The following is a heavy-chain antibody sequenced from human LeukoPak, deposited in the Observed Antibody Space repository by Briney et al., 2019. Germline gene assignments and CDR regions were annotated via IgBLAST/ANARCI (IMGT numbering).Heavy chain of an antibody. CDR2: IRGSGGNT. CDR1: GFTFSTYA. Sequence: GGSLRLSCAASGFTFSTYAMSWVRQAPGKGLEWVSIIRGSGGNTYYADSVKGRFTISRDNSKNTLYLQMNSLRAEDTAIYYCAKDHYGDCGGIDYWGQGTLVTVSS. J-gene: IGHJ4*02. D-gene: IGHD4-17*01. CDR3: AKDHYGDCGGIDY. V-gene: IGHV3-23*01.